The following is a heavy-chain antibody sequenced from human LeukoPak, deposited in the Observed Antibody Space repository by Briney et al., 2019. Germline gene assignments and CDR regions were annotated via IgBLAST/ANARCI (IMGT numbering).Heavy chain of an antibody. V-gene: IGHV1-18*01. CDR1: GYTFTSYG. J-gene: IGHJ4*02. CDR2: ISAYNGNT. CDR3: ANSHYGDYELG. Sequence: GASVKVSCKASGYTFTSYGISWVRQAPGQGLEWMGWISAYNGNTNYAQKLQGRVTMTTDTSTSTAYMELSSLRSEDTAVYYCANSHYGDYELGWGQGTLVTVSS. D-gene: IGHD4-17*01.